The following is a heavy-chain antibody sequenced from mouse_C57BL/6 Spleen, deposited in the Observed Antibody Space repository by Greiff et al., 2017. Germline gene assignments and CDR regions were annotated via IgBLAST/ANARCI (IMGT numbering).Heavy chain of an antibody. D-gene: IGHD2-3*01. Sequence: VQLQQSGPVLVKPGASVKMSCKASGYTFTDYYMNWVKQSHGKSLEWIGVINPYNGGTSYNQKFKGKATLTVDKSSSTAYMELNSLTSEDSAVYYCARWEGDGYSDYWGQGTTLTVSS. CDR2: INPYNGGT. CDR1: GYTFTDYY. V-gene: IGHV1-19*01. J-gene: IGHJ2*01. CDR3: ARWEGDGYSDY.